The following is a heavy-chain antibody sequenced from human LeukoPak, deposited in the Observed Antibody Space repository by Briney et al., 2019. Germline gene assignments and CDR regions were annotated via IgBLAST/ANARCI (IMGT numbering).Heavy chain of an antibody. CDR2: IYSGGST. CDR3: ARDIESSFSAPDY. D-gene: IGHD2/OR15-2a*01. CDR1: GFTVSSNY. Sequence: GGSLRLSCAASGFTVSSNYMSWVRQAPGKGLEWVSVIYSGGSTYYADSVKGRFTISRDNSKNTLYLQMNSLRAEDTAVYYCARDIESSFSAPDYWGQGTLVTVSS. V-gene: IGHV3-66*01. J-gene: IGHJ4*02.